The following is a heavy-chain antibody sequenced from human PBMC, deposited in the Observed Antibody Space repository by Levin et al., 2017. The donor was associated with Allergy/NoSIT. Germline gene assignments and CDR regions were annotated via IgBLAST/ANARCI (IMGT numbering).Heavy chain of an antibody. CDR3: ARDLRQNFDAFDI. V-gene: IGHV1-69*13. CDR1: GGTFSSYA. Sequence: GASVKVSCKASGGTFSSYAISWVRQAPGQGLEWMGGIIPIFGTANYAQKFQGRVTITADESTSTAYMELSSLRSEDTAVYYCARDLRQNFDAFDIWGQGTMVTVSS. D-gene: IGHD2/OR15-2a*01. J-gene: IGHJ3*02. CDR2: IIPIFGTA.